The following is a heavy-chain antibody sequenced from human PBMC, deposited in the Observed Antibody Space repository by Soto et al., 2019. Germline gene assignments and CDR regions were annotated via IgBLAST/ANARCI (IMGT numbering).Heavy chain of an antibody. V-gene: IGHV4-28*01. CDR1: GYSISSSNW. J-gene: IGHJ4*02. D-gene: IGHD6-13*01. CDR2: IYYSGST. CDR3: ATNRGIAAVGD. Sequence: SETLSLTCAVSGYSISSSNWWGWIRQPPGKGLEWIGYIYYSGSTYYNPSLESRVSMSVDTSKNQFSLKLRSVTAVDTAVYYCATNRGIAAVGDWGQGTLVIVSS.